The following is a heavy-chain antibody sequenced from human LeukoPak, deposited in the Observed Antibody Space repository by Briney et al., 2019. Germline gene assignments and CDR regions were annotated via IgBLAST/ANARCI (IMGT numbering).Heavy chain of an antibody. CDR1: GYTFIANC. V-gene: IGHV1-2*02. D-gene: IGHD2-21*02. Sequence: ASVQVSCKASGYTFIANCLQWVRQAPGLGPEWLGWMHVGTGNTRYAPKFQGRVTLSRDTSINTAYMELSSLTSDDTAVYYCAREGSYCDGGDCYSFDFWGQGTLVTVSS. J-gene: IGHJ4*02. CDR3: AREGSYCDGGDCYSFDF. CDR2: MHVGTGNT.